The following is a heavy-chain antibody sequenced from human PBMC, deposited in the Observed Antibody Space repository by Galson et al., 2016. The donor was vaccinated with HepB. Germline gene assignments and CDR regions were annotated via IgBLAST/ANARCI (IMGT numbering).Heavy chain of an antibody. D-gene: IGHD2-2*01. CDR2: ISFDESKT. CDR3: AKSRGSSCIFDY. V-gene: IGHV3-30*18. Sequence: SLRLSCAASGFTFSSYGMHWVRQAPGPGLELVAFISFDESKTYYADSVKGRFAISRDDSKNTLYLQMNSLRAEDTAVYYCAKSRGSSCIFDYWGQGTLVTVSS. CDR1: GFTFSSYG. J-gene: IGHJ4*02.